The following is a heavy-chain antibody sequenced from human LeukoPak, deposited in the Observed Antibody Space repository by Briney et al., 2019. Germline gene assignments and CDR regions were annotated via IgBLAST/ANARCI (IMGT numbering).Heavy chain of an antibody. CDR2: IYTGGST. Sequence: GGSLRLSCAASGFTVSSNYMSWVRQAPGRGLEWVSVIYTGGSTYYADSVKGRFTISRDNSKNTLYLHMNSLRVEDTAVYYCARGWSGPLPDVWGQGTTVTVSS. D-gene: IGHD3-3*01. V-gene: IGHV3-66*01. J-gene: IGHJ6*02. CDR3: ARGWSGPLPDV. CDR1: GFTVSSNY.